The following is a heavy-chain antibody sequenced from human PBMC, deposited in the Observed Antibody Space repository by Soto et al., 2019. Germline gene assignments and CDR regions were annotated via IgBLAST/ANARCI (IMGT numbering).Heavy chain of an antibody. Sequence: ESGGGVVQPGRSLRLSCAASGFTFSSYAMHWVRQAPGKGLEWVAVISYDGSNKYYADSVKGRFTISRDNSKNTLYLQMNSLRAEDTAVYYCARDGGGYSSSWFTPFFYYWGQGTLVTVSS. CDR2: ISYDGSNK. CDR3: ARDGGGYSSSWFTPFFYY. CDR1: GFTFSSYA. D-gene: IGHD6-13*01. V-gene: IGHV3-30-3*01. J-gene: IGHJ4*02.